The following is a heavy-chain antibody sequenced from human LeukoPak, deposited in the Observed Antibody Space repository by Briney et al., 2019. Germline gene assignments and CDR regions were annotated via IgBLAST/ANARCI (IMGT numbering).Heavy chain of an antibody. Sequence: PGGSLRLSCAASGFTFSSYWMHWVRQAPGKGLVWVSRINSDGSSTSYADSVKGRFTISRDNTKNTLYLQMNSLRAEDTAVYYCARIGALAPLDYWGQGTLVTVSS. D-gene: IGHD1-26*01. CDR1: GFTFSSYW. CDR2: INSDGSST. CDR3: ARIGALAPLDY. J-gene: IGHJ4*02. V-gene: IGHV3-74*01.